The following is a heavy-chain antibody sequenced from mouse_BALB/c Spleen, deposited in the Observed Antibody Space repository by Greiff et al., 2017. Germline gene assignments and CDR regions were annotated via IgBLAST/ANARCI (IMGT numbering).Heavy chain of an antibody. CDR1: GYTFTSYW. D-gene: IGHD1-1*01. CDR3: ARRVYYGSSPH. V-gene: IGHV1-7*01. Sequence: QVQLQQSGAELAKPGASVKMSCKASGYTFTSYWMHWVKQRPGQGLEWIGYINPSTGYTEYNQKFKDKATLTADKSSSTAYMQLSSLTSEDSAVYYCARRVYYGSSPHWGAGTTVTVSS. J-gene: IGHJ1*01. CDR2: INPSTGYT.